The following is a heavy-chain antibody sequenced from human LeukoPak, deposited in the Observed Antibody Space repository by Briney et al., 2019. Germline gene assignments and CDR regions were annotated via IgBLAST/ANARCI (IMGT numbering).Heavy chain of an antibody. CDR2: IYHSGST. CDR1: GYSISSSYY. CDR3: ARAVAAAANWFDS. Sequence: PSETLSLTRALSGYSISSSYYWGWIRQPPGKGLEWIGSIYHSGSTYYNPSLKSRVTISVDTSKNQSSLRLSSVTAADTAVYYCARAVAAAANWFDSWGQGTLVTVSS. V-gene: IGHV4-38-2*01. D-gene: IGHD6-25*01. J-gene: IGHJ5*01.